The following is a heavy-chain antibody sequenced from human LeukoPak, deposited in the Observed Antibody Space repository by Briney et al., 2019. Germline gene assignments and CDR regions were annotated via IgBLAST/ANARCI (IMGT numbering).Heavy chain of an antibody. Sequence: SETLSLTCTVSGGSISSYYWSWIRQPPGKGLEWSGYIYHSGSTKYNPSLKSRVTISVDTFKNQFSLKLSSVTAADTAVYYCARDGYSGNDGLWGQGSLVTVSS. D-gene: IGHD5-12*01. CDR1: GGSISSYY. CDR3: ARDGYSGNDGL. CDR2: IYHSGST. J-gene: IGHJ4*02. V-gene: IGHV4-59*01.